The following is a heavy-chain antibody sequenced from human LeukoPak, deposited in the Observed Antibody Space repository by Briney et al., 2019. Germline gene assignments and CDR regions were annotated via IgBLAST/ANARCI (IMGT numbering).Heavy chain of an antibody. J-gene: IGHJ4*02. V-gene: IGHV4-59*01. D-gene: IGHD3-22*01. CDR2: IYYSGST. CDR3: ASQRPPYYYDSPIDY. CDR1: GGSISSYY. Sequence: KASETLSLTCTVSGGSISSYYWSWIRQPPGKGLEWIGYIYYSGSTNYNPSLKSRVTISVDTSKNQFSLKLSSVTAADTAVYYCASQRPPYYYDSPIDYWGQGTLVTVSS.